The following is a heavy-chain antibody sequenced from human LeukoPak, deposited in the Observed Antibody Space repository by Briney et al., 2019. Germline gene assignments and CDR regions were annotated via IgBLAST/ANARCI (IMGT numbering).Heavy chain of an antibody. CDR2: ISSSGNTA. D-gene: IGHD3-3*01. CDR3: GRSASPFYEQTD. CDR1: GFIFSSNG. J-gene: IGHJ4*02. Sequence: GGSLRLSCTASGFIFSSNGMNWVRQAPGKGLEWVSHISSSGNTAYYADSVKGRFTISRDNARNSVYLHMDSLREEDTAVYFCGRSASPFYEQTDWGQGTLVTVSS. V-gene: IGHV3-48*02.